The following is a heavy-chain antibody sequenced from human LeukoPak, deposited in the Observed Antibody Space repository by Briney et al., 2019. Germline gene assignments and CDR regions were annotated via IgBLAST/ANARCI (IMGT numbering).Heavy chain of an antibody. CDR2: ISTSGGSI. Sequence: AGGSLRLSCAASGFTFSSSWMSWVRQAPGKGLEWVSAISTSGGSIYYADSVKGRFTISRDNSKNTLYLQMNSLRAEDTALYYCASHFCSGSTCYTNYFDYWGQGTLVTVSS. D-gene: IGHD3-3*02. CDR3: ASHFCSGSTCYTNYFDY. J-gene: IGHJ4*02. V-gene: IGHV3-23*01. CDR1: GFTFSSSW.